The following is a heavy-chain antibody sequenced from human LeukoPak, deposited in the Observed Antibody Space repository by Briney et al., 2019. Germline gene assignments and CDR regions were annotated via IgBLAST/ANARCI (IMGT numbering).Heavy chain of an antibody. J-gene: IGHJ5*02. V-gene: IGHV3-74*01. CDR3: ASGGRITIFGQTRNWFDP. CDR2: INSDGSST. CDR1: GFTFSSYW. Sequence: PGGSLRLSCAASGFTFSSYWMHWVRQAPGKGLVWVSRINSDGSSTSYADSVKGRFTISRDNAKNTLYLQMNSLRAEDTAVYYCASGGRITIFGQTRNWFDPWGQGTLVTVSS. D-gene: IGHD3-3*01.